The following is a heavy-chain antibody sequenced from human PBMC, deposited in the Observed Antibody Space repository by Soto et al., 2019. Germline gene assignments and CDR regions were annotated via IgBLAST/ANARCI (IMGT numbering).Heavy chain of an antibody. D-gene: IGHD2-2*01. J-gene: IGHJ5*02. CDR3: ASLVVVAPVANA. Sequence: QLKLQESGPGLLKPSETLSLTCSVSGGSISYNSYYWGWIRQPPGKGLERVGGIFYTGTTYYSPYLKYRVTISVDTSKNSFSLNLTSVTAADTAVYFCASLVVVAPVANAWGQGTLVTVSS. CDR1: GGSISYNSYY. CDR2: IFYTGTT. V-gene: IGHV4-39*02.